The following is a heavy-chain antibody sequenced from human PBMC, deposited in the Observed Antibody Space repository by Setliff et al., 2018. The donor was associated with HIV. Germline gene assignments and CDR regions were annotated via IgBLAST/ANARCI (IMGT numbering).Heavy chain of an antibody. CDR1: GGSISSGIYW. J-gene: IGHJ5*02. CDR2: MYDSGTT. Sequence: SETLSLTCTVSGGSISSGIYWWSWIRQHPGKGLEWIGNMYDSGTTYYNPSLTSRVTLSVDTSQNQFSLKLTSVTAADTAIYYRARDLTSNSNCFEPWGQGTQVTVSS. D-gene: IGHD4-4*01. CDR3: ARDLTSNSNCFEP. V-gene: IGHV4-31*03.